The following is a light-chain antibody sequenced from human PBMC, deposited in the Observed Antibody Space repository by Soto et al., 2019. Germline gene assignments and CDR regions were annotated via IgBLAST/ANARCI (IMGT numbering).Light chain of an antibody. Sequence: EIVMTQSAATLSVSPGERATLSCWASQSVSGNLAWYQQKPGQAPRLLIYDVSTRATGIPTRFSGSGSGTEFTLTISSLQSEDFAAYYCQQYNNWPLTFGGGTKVDI. J-gene: IGKJ4*01. CDR1: QSVSGN. CDR3: QQYNNWPLT. CDR2: DVS. V-gene: IGKV3D-15*01.